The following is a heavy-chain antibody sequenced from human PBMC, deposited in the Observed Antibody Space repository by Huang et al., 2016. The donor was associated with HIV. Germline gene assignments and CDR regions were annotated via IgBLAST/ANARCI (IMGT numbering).Heavy chain of an antibody. V-gene: IGHV3-30*02. J-gene: IGHJ4*02. CDR1: GFTFSSYG. D-gene: IGHD2-15*01. CDR3: AKVTLGFDY. CDR2: IQYDGTKK. Sequence: QVQLVESGGGVVQPGGSLRLSGATSGFTFSSYGRHWVRQAPDLGLEWLAFIQYDGTKKDYADSVKGRFNISRDNSKNMFHLQMNNLRVEDTAAYFCAKVTLGFDYWGQGTWVTVSS.